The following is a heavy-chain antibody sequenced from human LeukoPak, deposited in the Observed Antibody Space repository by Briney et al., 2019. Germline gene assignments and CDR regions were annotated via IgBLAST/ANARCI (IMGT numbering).Heavy chain of an antibody. CDR2: ISTESSGT. V-gene: IGHV3-23*01. CDR1: GFTFSNNP. J-gene: IGHJ4*02. CDR3: ARRDSTGWYSLDY. Sequence: PGGSLRLSCTASGFTFSNNPMTWVRQAPGKGLEWVSSISTESSGTYYADSVKGRFTIPRDNSRSTLYLQMNNLRAEDTATYYCARRDSTGWYSLDYWGQGIMVAVS. D-gene: IGHD6-19*01.